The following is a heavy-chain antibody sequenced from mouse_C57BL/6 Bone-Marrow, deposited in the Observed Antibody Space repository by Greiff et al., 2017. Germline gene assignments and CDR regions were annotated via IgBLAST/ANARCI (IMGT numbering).Heavy chain of an antibody. CDR3: ARQGYYGSSTAY. V-gene: IGHV5-6*01. Sequence: EVMLVESGGDLVKPGGSLKLSCAASGFTFSSYGMSWVRQTPDKRLAWVATISSGGSYTYYPDSVKGRFTISRDNAKNTLYLQMSSLKSEDTAMYYCARQGYYGSSTAYWGQGTLVTVSA. CDR1: GFTFSSYG. D-gene: IGHD1-1*01. J-gene: IGHJ3*01. CDR2: ISSGGSYT.